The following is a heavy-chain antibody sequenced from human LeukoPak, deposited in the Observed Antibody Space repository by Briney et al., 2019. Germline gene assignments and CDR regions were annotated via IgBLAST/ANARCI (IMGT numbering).Heavy chain of an antibody. CDR3: AKDLTPVPKRRYMDV. Sequence: PGGSLRLSCAASGFTFSSYAMSWVRQAPGKGLEWVSAISGSGGSTYYADSVKGRFTISRDNSKNTLYLQMNSLRAEDTAVYYCAKDLTPVPKRRYMDVWGKGTTVTVSS. CDR1: GFTFSSYA. D-gene: IGHD1-1*01. V-gene: IGHV3-23*01. J-gene: IGHJ6*03. CDR2: ISGSGGST.